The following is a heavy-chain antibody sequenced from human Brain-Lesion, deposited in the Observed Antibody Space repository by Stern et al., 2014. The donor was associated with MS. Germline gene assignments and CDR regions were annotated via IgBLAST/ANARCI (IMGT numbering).Heavy chain of an antibody. CDR2: IWHDGSRK. V-gene: IGHV3-33*01. CDR1: GFTFSAYG. J-gene: IGHJ4*02. CDR3: ARGLNYFDY. Sequence: VQLEESGGGVVQPGRSLRLSCAVSGFTFSAYGMPWVLQAPGKGLEWVAVIWHDGSRKFYADAVKGRFTIARDKSKNTLYLQLNSLRAEDTAVFYCARGLNYFDYWGRGTLVTVSS.